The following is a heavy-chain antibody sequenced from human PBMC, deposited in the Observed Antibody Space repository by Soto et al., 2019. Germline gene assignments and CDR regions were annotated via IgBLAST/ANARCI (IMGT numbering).Heavy chain of an antibody. J-gene: IGHJ5*02. CDR2: ISSSGSTI. CDR3: ARDGDSSGWYNWFDP. V-gene: IGHV3-48*03. Sequence: GGSLRRSCAASGCTSSSYEMNWVRQAPGKGMEWVSYISSSGSTIYYADSVKGRFTISRDNAKNSLYLQMNSLRAEDTAVYYCARDGDSSGWYNWFDPWGQGTLVTVSS. CDR1: GCTSSSYE. D-gene: IGHD6-19*01.